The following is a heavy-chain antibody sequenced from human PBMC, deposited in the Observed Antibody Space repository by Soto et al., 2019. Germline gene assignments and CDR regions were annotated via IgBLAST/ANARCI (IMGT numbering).Heavy chain of an antibody. J-gene: IGHJ5*02. D-gene: IGHD4-17*01. CDR3: ARGLTSEWFDP. CDR1: GYTFTSYD. V-gene: IGHV1-8*01. CDR2: LNPNTGNT. Sequence: ASVKVSCKASGYTFTSYDINWVRQATGHGLERMGWLNPNTGNTGYAPKFQGRVTMTRNTSINTVYMELSSLRSEDTAVYYCARGLTSEWFDPWGQGTLVTVSS.